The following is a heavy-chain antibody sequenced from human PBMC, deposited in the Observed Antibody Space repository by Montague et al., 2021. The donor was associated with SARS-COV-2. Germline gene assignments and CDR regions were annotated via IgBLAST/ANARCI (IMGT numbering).Heavy chain of an antibody. D-gene: IGHD2-2*01. CDR1: GDSIGSGGFY. CDR2: IYHSGST. Sequence: TLSLTCSVSGDSIGSGGFYCTWIRHLPGKGLEWLGNIYHSGSTYFNPSLKSRLTMSVDTSKQHFSLNLTSVTAADTAVYYYARGGFYDCAATSCTTTDAFDIWGQGTMVTVSS. CDR3: ARGGFYDCAATSCTTTDAFDI. V-gene: IGHV4-31*03. J-gene: IGHJ3*02.